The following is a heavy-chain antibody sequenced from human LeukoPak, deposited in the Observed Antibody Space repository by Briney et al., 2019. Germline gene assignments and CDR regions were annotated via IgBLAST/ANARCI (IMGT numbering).Heavy chain of an antibody. CDR1: GFTFSDYY. CDR2: ISSSGSTI. CDR3: ARVWNNWNHDY. V-gene: IGHV3-11*01. J-gene: IGHJ4*02. D-gene: IGHD1-14*01. Sequence: GGSLRPSCAASGFTFSDYYMSWIRQAPGKGLEWVSYISSSGSTIYYADSVKGRFTISRDNAKNSLYLQMNSLRAEDTAVYYCARVWNNWNHDYWGQGTLVTVSS.